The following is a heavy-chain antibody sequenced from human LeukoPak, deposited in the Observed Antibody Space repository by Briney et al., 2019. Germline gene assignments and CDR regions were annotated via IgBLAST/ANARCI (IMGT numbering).Heavy chain of an antibody. CDR2: INHSGST. V-gene: IGHV4-34*01. D-gene: IGHD3-22*01. J-gene: IGHJ4*02. CDR3: ARRYDSSGYYPPFDY. Sequence: SETLSLTCAVYGGSFSGYYWSWIRQPPGKGLEWIGEINHSGSTNYNPSLKSRVTISVDTSKNQLSLKLSSVTAADTAVYYCARRYDSSGYYPPFDYWGQGTLVTVSS. CDR1: GGSFSGYY.